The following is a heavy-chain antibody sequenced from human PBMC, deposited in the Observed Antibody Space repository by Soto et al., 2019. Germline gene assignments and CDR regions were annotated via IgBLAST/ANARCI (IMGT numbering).Heavy chain of an antibody. V-gene: IGHV4-30-2*01. Sequence: QLQLQESGSGLVKPSQTLSLTCAVSGGSISSGGYSWSWIRQPPGKGLEWIGYIYHSGSTYYNPSLKGRVTISVDRSKIQFSLKLSAVTAADTAVYYCARDSRVYGIDPNYYYYGMDVWGQGTTVTVSS. CDR3: ARDSRVYGIDPNYYYYGMDV. CDR2: IYHSGST. J-gene: IGHJ6*02. D-gene: IGHD3-9*01. CDR1: GGSISSGGYS.